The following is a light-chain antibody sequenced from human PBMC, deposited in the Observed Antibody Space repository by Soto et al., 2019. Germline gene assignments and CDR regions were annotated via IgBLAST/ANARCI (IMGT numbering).Light chain of an antibody. CDR1: QSVSSSY. CDR3: QQYGSSTPWT. CDR2: GAS. V-gene: IGKV3-20*01. Sequence: EIVLTQSPGTLSLSPGERATLSCRASQSVSSSYLAWYQQKPGQAPRLLIYGASSRATGIPDRFSGSGSGTDFTTTSSSLEPEDFAVYYCQQYGSSTPWTFGQGTKVEIK. J-gene: IGKJ1*01.